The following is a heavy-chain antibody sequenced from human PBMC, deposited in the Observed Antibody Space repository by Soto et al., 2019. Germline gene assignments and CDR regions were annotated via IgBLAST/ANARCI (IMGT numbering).Heavy chain of an antibody. CDR3: AKDNVGATWFDY. J-gene: IGHJ4*02. CDR1: GFTFSSYG. Sequence: QVQLVESGGGVVQPGRSLRLSCAASGFTFSSYGMHWVRQAPGKGLEWVAVISYDGSNKYYADSVKGRFTISRDNSKNTLYLQMNSLRAEDTAVYYCAKDNVGATWFDYWGQGTLVTVSS. CDR2: ISYDGSNK. V-gene: IGHV3-30*18. D-gene: IGHD1-26*01.